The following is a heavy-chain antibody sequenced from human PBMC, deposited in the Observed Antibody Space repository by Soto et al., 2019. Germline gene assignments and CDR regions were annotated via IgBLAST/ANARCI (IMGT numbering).Heavy chain of an antibody. CDR3: ARASTYYDILTGYSYYLDY. CDR2: IKQDGSEK. CDR1: GFTFSSYW. D-gene: IGHD3-9*01. Sequence: PGGSLRLSCAASGFTFSSYWMSWVRQAPGKGLEWVANIKQDGSEKYYVDSVKGRFTISRDNAKNSLYLQMNSLRAEDTAVYYCARASTYYDILTGYSYYLDYWGQGTLVTVSS. V-gene: IGHV3-7*01. J-gene: IGHJ4*02.